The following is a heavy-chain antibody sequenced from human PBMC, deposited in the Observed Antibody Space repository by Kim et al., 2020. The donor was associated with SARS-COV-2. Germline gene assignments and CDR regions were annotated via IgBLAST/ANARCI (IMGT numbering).Heavy chain of an antibody. CDR1: GGSISSSSYY. D-gene: IGHD3-22*01. J-gene: IGHJ6*04. Sequence: SETLSLTCTVSGGSISSSSYYWGWIRQPPGKGLEWIGSIYYSGSTYYNPSLKSRVTISVDTSKNQFSLKLSSVTAADTAVYYCASSHDYDSSGWYYYYYYRIDVGGKGTTVPVPS. V-gene: IGHV4-39*01. CDR2: IYYSGST. CDR3: ASSHDYDSSGWYYYYYYRIDV.